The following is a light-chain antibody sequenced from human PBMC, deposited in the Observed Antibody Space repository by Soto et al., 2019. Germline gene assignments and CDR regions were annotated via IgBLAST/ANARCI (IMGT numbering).Light chain of an antibody. CDR2: GAS. J-gene: IGKJ1*01. CDR3: QQYGSSPWT. CDR1: QTVSSTY. Sequence: EIVLTQSPGTLSLSPGERATLSCRASQTVSSTYLAWYQRKPGQAPRLLLYGASTRASGIPDRFSGSGSGTDFTITIGRLEPEDFAVYYCQQYGSSPWTFGQGTKVEI. V-gene: IGKV3-20*01.